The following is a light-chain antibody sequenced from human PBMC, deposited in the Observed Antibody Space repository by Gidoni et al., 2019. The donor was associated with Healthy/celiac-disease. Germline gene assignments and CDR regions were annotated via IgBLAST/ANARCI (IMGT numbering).Light chain of an antibody. CDR2: GAS. V-gene: IGKV3-15*01. J-gene: IGKJ2*01. CDR1: QSVSSN. Sequence: EIVMTQSPATLSVSPGERATLSCRASQSVSSNLAWYQQTPGQSPRLLIYGASTRATGSPARFSGSGSGKEFTLTISSLQSEDFAVYYCQQYKNWPPYTFXQXTKLEIK. CDR3: QQYKNWPPYT.